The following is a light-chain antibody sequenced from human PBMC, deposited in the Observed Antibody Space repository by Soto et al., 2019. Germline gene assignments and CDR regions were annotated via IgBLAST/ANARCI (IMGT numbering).Light chain of an antibody. CDR1: RSVSFAY. CDR2: GAS. V-gene: IGKV3D-20*02. J-gene: IGKJ2*01. Sequence: IVLTQSPATLSLSPGERASLSCRASRSVSFAYIAWYQLRPGQAPRLLIYGASSRDNGIPDKFSGSGSGTYFNLTSGRLEPEDSAVYYCQQSYSTPTFGQGTKVEIK. CDR3: QQSYSTPT.